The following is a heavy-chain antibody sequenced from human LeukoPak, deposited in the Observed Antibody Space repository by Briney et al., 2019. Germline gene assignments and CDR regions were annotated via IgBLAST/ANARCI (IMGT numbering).Heavy chain of an antibody. D-gene: IGHD1-1*01. Sequence: GGSLRLSCAASGFTFSSYSMNWVRQAPGKGLEWVSSISSSSSYRYYADSVKGRFTISRDNATNSLYLQMNSLRAEDTAVYYCARDRRVQNAFDIWGQGTMVTVSS. CDR3: ARDRRVQNAFDI. V-gene: IGHV3-21*01. J-gene: IGHJ3*02. CDR2: ISSSSSYR. CDR1: GFTFSSYS.